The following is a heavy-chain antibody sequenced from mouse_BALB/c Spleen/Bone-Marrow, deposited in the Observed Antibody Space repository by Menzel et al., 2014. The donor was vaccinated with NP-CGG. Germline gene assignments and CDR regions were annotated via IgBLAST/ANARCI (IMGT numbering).Heavy chain of an antibody. CDR2: INPSNGRT. Sequence: VQLVESGAELVKPGASVKLSCMASGFTFTSYWIRWVKQRPGQGPEWIGEINPSNGRTNYNEKFKSKATLTEDKSSSTAYMQLSSLTSEDSAVYYRARDGNYRYAMDYWGQGTSVTVSS. V-gene: IGHV1S81*02. CDR1: GFTFTSYW. J-gene: IGHJ4*01. D-gene: IGHD2-1*01. CDR3: ARDGNYRYAMDY.